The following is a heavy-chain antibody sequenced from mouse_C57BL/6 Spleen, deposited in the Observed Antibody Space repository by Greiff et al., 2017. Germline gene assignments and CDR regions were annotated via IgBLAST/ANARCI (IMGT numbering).Heavy chain of an antibody. Sequence: EVQLVESGGGLVKPGGSLKLSCAASGFTFSDYGMHWVRQAPEKGLEWVAYISSGSSTIYYADTVKGRFTISRDNAKNTLFLQMTSLRSEDTAMYYCARGGLDYYGSSPFAYWGQGTLVTVSA. D-gene: IGHD1-1*01. CDR2: ISSGSSTI. CDR3: ARGGLDYYGSSPFAY. V-gene: IGHV5-17*01. J-gene: IGHJ3*01. CDR1: GFTFSDYG.